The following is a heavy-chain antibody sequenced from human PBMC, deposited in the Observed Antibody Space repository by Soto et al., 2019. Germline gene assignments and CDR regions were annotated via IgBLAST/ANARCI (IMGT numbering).Heavy chain of an antibody. V-gene: IGHV1-69*01. CDR1: GGTFSSYS. J-gene: IGHJ4*02. CDR3: ARDGGRHSGGIDY. D-gene: IGHD1-26*01. CDR2: IIPIFGTA. Sequence: QVQLVQSGAEVKKPGSSVKVSYKASGGTFSSYSINWVRQAPGQGLEWMGEIIPIFGTANYAQKFQGRVTITADESTSTAYMELSSLRSEDTAVYYCARDGGRHSGGIDYWGQGSLVNVSS.